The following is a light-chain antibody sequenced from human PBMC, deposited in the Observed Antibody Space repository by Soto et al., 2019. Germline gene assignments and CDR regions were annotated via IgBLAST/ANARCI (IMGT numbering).Light chain of an antibody. Sequence: VLTQSPGTLSVSPGGRATLSCRASQSVTSNFLAWYQQKPGQGPRLLIYGASSRATGIPDRFSGSGSGTDFTLTISRLEPEDFAVYYCQQYGSSLPWTFGQGTKVDIK. J-gene: IGKJ1*01. CDR3: QQYGSSLPWT. CDR1: QSVTSNF. V-gene: IGKV3-20*01. CDR2: GAS.